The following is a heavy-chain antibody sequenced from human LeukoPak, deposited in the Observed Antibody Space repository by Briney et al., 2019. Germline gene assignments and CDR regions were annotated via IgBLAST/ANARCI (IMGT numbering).Heavy chain of an antibody. CDR3: ARDGIVGATNAFDY. CDR2: INTDGSST. J-gene: IGHJ4*02. Sequence: GGSLRLSCAASGFTFSSYWMHWVRQAPGKGLVWVSRINTDGSSTSYADSVKGRFTISRDNAKNTLYLQMNSLRAEDTAVYYCARDGIVGATNAFDYWGQGTLVTVSS. CDR1: GFTFSSYW. D-gene: IGHD1-26*01. V-gene: IGHV3-74*01.